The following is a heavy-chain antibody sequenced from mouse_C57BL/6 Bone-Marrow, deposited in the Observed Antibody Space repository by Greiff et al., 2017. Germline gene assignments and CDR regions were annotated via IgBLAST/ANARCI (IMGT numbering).Heavy chain of an antibody. Sequence: EVQLQQSVAELVRPGASVKLSCTASGFNIKNTYMHWVKQRPEHGLEWIGRIDPANGNTKYAPKFQGKATITADTSTNTAYLQLSSLTSEATAIYYFGITPWLAYWGQGTLVTVSA. CDR3: GITPWLAY. CDR2: IDPANGNT. V-gene: IGHV14-3*01. J-gene: IGHJ3*01. D-gene: IGHD1-1*01. CDR1: GFNIKNTY.